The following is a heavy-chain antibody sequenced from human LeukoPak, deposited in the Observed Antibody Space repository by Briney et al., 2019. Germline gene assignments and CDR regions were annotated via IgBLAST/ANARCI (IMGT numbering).Heavy chain of an antibody. CDR2: LSSSGDT. CDR3: ATIKASGWDLFDN. CDR1: GFTFSSHD. V-gene: IGHV3-23*01. Sequence: GGSLRLSCAASGFTFSSHDMTWLRQAPGKGLEWVSTLSSSGDTTYTDSVQGRFSISRDISRNMLFLGMNRLRADDTAVYYCATIKASGWDLFDNWGQGALVIVSS. D-gene: IGHD6-25*01. J-gene: IGHJ4*02.